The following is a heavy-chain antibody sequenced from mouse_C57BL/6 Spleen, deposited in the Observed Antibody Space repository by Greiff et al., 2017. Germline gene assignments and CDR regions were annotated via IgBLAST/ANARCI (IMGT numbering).Heavy chain of an antibody. CDR1: GYAFSSYW. CDR3: ARSNVDWYFDV. V-gene: IGHV1-80*01. J-gene: IGHJ1*03. Sequence: QVQLQQSGAELVKPGASVKISCKASGYAFSSYWMNWVKQRPGKGLEWIGQIYPGDGDTNTNGKFKGKATLTADKSSSTAYMQLSSLTSEDSAVYFCARSNVDWYFDVWGTGTTVTVSS. CDR2: IYPGDGDT.